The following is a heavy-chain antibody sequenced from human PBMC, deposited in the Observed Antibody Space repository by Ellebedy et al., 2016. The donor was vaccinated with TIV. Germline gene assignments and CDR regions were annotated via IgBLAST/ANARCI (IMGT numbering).Heavy chain of an antibody. V-gene: IGHV3-7*03. CDR3: ARDPLGLRFLPEDVP. D-gene: IGHD4-17*01. J-gene: IGHJ5*02. CDR1: GFTFSSYW. CDR2: IKQDGSEK. Sequence: GGSLRLSXAASGFTFSSYWMSWVRQAPGKGLEWVANIKQDGSEKYYVDSVKGRFTISRDNAKNSLYLQMNSLRAEDTAMYYCARDPLGLRFLPEDVPWGQGTLVTVSS.